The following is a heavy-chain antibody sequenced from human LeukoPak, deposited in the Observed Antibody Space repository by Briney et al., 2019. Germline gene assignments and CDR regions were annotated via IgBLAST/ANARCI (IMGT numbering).Heavy chain of an antibody. CDR2: ISSSSSTI. CDR1: GFIFSNYN. V-gene: IGHV3-48*02. Sequence: PGGSMRLSCAASGFIFSNYNMNWVRQAPGKGREWVSYISSSSSTIYYADSVKGRFTISRDNAKNSVYLQMNSLRDEDTAVYYCARDYGSHGEYFDYWGQGTPVTVSS. J-gene: IGHJ4*02. D-gene: IGHD3-10*01. CDR3: ARDYGSHGEYFDY.